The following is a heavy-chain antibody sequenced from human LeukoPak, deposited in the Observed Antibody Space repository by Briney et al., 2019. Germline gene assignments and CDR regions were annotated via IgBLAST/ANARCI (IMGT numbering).Heavy chain of an antibody. CDR3: ARGPLKDLGYCSGGSCYGYYMDV. CDR1: GGSFSGYY. D-gene: IGHD2-15*01. CDR2: IIRRGTT. Sequence: SDTLSLTCAVYGGSFSGYYGGSVRQPPGRGRGWVGEIIRRGTTNNHPSLKSPVTISVDPSKNQFSLKLSSVTAADTAVYYCARGPLKDLGYCSGGSCYGYYMDVWGKGTTVTVSS. V-gene: IGHV4-34*01. J-gene: IGHJ6*03.